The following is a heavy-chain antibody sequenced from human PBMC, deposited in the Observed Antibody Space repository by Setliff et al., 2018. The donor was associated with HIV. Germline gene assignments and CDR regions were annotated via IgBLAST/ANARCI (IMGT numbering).Heavy chain of an antibody. CDR1: GFTFSSYA. J-gene: IGHJ6*03. D-gene: IGHD3-10*01. Sequence: PGGSLRLSCAASGFTFSSYAMSWVRQAPGKGLEWVSAISGSGGSTYYADSVKGRFTISRDNSKNTLYLQMNSLRAEDTAVYYCARVAMVRGVIPPDFDYYYYYMDVWGKGTTVTVS. V-gene: IGHV3-23*01. CDR3: ARVAMVRGVIPPDFDYYYYYMDV. CDR2: ISGSGGST.